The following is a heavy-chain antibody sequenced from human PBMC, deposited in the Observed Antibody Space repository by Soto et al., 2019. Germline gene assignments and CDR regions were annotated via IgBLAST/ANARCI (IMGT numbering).Heavy chain of an antibody. CDR2: IYYSGST. CDR3: ARHTVAAKTDFDH. D-gene: IGHD6-25*01. V-gene: IGHV4-59*08. Sequence: SETLSVTCTVSTDSISSYYLPWIRQSPGKGLEWIGYIYYSGSTNYNPSLKSRVTISRDTSKSQFSLKLSSVTAADTAVYYCARHTVAAKTDFDHWGQGTLVPVSS. CDR1: TDSISSYY. J-gene: IGHJ4*02.